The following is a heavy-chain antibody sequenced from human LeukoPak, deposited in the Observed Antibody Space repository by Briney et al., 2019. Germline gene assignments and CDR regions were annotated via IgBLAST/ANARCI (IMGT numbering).Heavy chain of an antibody. CDR1: GFTFSSYA. D-gene: IGHD2-15*01. CDR2: IKQDGSEK. Sequence: GGSLRLSCAASGFTFSSYAMSWVRQAPGKGLEWVANIKQDGSEKFYVDSVKGRFTISRDNAKNSLYLQMNSLRAEDTAVYYCARAVYCSSGSCFSKYFDYWGQGTLVSVSS. J-gene: IGHJ4*02. CDR3: ARAVYCSSGSCFSKYFDY. V-gene: IGHV3-7*04.